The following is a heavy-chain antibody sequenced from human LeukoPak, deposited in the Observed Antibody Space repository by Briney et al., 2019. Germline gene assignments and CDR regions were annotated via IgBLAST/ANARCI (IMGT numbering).Heavy chain of an antibody. J-gene: IGHJ4*02. V-gene: IGHV4-38-2*02. Sequence: SETLSLTCTVSGYSISSGYYWGWIRQPPGKGLEWIGSIYHNGSTYYNPSLKSRVTISVDTSKNQFSLKLSSVTAADTAVYYCAGNYYGSGSYYSEDRYWGQGTLVTVSS. CDR3: AGNYYGSGSYYSEDRY. CDR1: GYSISSGYY. D-gene: IGHD3-10*01. CDR2: IYHNGST.